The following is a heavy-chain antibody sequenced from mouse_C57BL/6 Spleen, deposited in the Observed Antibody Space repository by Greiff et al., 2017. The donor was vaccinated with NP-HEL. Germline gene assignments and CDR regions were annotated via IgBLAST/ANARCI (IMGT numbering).Heavy chain of an antibody. D-gene: IGHD1-1*01. Sequence: QVHVKQSGAELVRPGTSVKMSCKASGYTFTNYWIGWAKQRPGHGLEWIGDIYPGGGYTNYNEKFKGKATLTADKSSSTAYMQFSSLTSEDSAIYYCARSAYGSSLYFDYWGQGTTLTVSS. CDR2: IYPGGGYT. V-gene: IGHV1-63*01. CDR3: ARSAYGSSLYFDY. CDR1: GYTFTNYW. J-gene: IGHJ2*01.